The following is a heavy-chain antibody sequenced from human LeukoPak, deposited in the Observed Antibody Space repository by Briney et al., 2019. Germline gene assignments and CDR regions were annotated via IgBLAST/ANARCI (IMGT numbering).Heavy chain of an antibody. CDR3: ARGPERTGVGTRYYYDMDV. D-gene: IGHD2-8*01. V-gene: IGHV3-11*06. CDR1: GFTFSDYY. J-gene: IGHJ6*02. Sequence: GGSLRLSCAASGFTFSDYYMNWIRQAPGKGLEWVSYISGSSSYTNYADSVKGRFTISRDNSKNTLYLQMNSLRAEDTAVYYCARGPERTGVGTRYYYDMDVWGQGTTVTVSS. CDR2: ISGSSSYT.